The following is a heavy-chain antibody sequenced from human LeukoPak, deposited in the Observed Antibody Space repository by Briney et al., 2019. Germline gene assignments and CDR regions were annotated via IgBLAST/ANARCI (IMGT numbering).Heavy chain of an antibody. CDR3: ARDVNSLFDY. CDR2: ISYDGSNK. D-gene: IGHD1/OR15-1a*01. J-gene: IGHJ4*02. Sequence: GGSLRLSCAASGFTFSSYAMHWVRQAPGKGLEWVVVISYDGSNKYYADSVKGRFTISRDNSKNTLYLQMNSLRAEDTAVYYCARDVNSLFDYWGRGTLVTVSS. V-gene: IGHV3-30-3*01. CDR1: GFTFSSYA.